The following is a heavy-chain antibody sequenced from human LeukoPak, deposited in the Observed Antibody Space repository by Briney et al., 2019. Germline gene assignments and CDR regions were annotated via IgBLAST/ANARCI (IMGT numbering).Heavy chain of an antibody. Sequence: GGSLRLSCAASGFIVSNNYMSWVRQTPGKGLEWVSVIYVGGSAYYADSVKGRFTISGDSSKNTLYLQMNSLRAEDTAVYYCAKIFRTTQAIFGVVPTNYGMDVWGQGTTVTVSS. CDR1: GFIVSNNY. D-gene: IGHD3-3*01. CDR3: AKIFRTTQAIFGVVPTNYGMDV. J-gene: IGHJ6*02. V-gene: IGHV3-53*01. CDR2: IYVGGSA.